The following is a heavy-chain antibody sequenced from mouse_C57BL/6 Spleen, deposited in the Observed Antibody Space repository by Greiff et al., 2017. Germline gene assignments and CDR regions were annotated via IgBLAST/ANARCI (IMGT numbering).Heavy chain of an antibody. D-gene: IGHD1-1*01. CDR2: IWTGGGT. J-gene: IGHJ4*01. V-gene: IGHV2-9-1*01. Sequence: VQLVESGPGLVAPSQSLSITCTVSGFSLTSYAISWVRQPPGKGLEWLGVIWTGGGTNYNSALKSRLSISKDNSKSQVFLKMNSLQTDDTARYYCARSLGGSHYYAMDYWGQGTSVTVSS. CDR3: ARSLGGSHYYAMDY. CDR1: GFSLTSYA.